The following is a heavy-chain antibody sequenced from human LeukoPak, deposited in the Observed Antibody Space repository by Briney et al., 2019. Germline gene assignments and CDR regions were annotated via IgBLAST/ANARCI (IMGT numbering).Heavy chain of an antibody. J-gene: IGHJ4*02. D-gene: IGHD3-10*01. CDR2: IYYSGST. Sequence: PSETLSLTCTVSGGSISSSSYYWGWIRQPPGKGLEWIGSIYYSGSTYYNPSLKSRATISVDTSKNQFSLKLSSVTAADTAVYYCARGWWRGQSSGGGYWGQGTLVTVSS. CDR3: ARGWWRGQSSGGGY. V-gene: IGHV4-39*07. CDR1: GGSISSSSYY.